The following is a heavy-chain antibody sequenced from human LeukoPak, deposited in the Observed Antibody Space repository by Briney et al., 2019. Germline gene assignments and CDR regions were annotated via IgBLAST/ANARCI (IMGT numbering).Heavy chain of an antibody. Sequence: GGSLRLSCAASGFTVSSNYMSWVRQARGKGLEWVSVIYSGGSTYYADSVKGRFAISRDNSKNTLYLQMNSLRAEDTAVYYCAKDRATMVRGVIMGDWGQGTLVTVSS. V-gene: IGHV3-53*01. D-gene: IGHD3-10*01. CDR2: IYSGGST. J-gene: IGHJ4*02. CDR3: AKDRATMVRGVIMGD. CDR1: GFTVSSNY.